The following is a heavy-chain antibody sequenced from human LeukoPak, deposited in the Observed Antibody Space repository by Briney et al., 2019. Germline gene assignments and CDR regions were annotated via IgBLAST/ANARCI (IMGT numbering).Heavy chain of an antibody. Sequence: GASVEVSCKASGYTFTGYYMHWVRQAPGQGLEWMGWINPNSGGTNYAQKFQGRVTMTRDTSISTAYMELSRLRSDDTAVYYCARARAMYYYDSSGYNDAFDIWGQGTMVTLSS. D-gene: IGHD3-22*01. CDR3: ARARAMYYYDSSGYNDAFDI. J-gene: IGHJ3*02. V-gene: IGHV1-2*02. CDR2: INPNSGGT. CDR1: GYTFTGYY.